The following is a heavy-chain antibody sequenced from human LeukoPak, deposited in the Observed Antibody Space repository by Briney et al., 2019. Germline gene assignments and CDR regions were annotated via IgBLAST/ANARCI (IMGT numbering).Heavy chain of an antibody. J-gene: IGHJ4*02. CDR2: ISGSGGST. Sequence: GGPLRLSCAASGFTFSSYAMSWVRQAPGKGLEWVSAISGSGGSTYYADSVKGRFTISRDNSKNTLYLQMNSLRAEDTAVYYCAKRVEYDYVWGSLGYFDYWGQGTLVTVSS. CDR1: GFTFSSYA. V-gene: IGHV3-23*01. D-gene: IGHD3-16*01. CDR3: AKRVEYDYVWGSLGYFDY.